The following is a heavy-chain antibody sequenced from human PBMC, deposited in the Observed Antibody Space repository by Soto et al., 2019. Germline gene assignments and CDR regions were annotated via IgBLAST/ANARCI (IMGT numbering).Heavy chain of an antibody. CDR2: IEYDGTNE. CDR1: GFTFSSYG. CDR3: XXXXXXXXXXXXXDY. J-gene: IGHJ4*02. Sequence: QVQLVQSGGGVVQPGRSLSLSCAASGFTFSSYGMXXXXXXXXXXXXXVAAIEYDGTNEYYTAAAKGRFTISRDNSKXXXXXXXXXXXXXXXXXXXXXXXXXXXXXXXXXDYWGQGNLVTVSS. V-gene: IGHV3-33*01.